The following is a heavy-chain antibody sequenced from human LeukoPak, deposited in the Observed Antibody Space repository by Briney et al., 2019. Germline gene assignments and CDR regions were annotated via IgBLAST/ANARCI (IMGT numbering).Heavy chain of an antibody. V-gene: IGHV3-21*01. J-gene: IGHJ4*02. D-gene: IGHD6-6*01. CDR3: ARDLKKYSSSWALDY. Sequence: GGSLRLSCAASGFTFSSYGMSWVRQAPGKGLEWVSSVSSSSSYIYYADSVKGRFTISRDNAKNSLYLQMNSLRAEDTAVYYCARDLKKYSSSWALDYWGQGTLVTVSS. CDR2: VSSSSSYI. CDR1: GFTFSSYG.